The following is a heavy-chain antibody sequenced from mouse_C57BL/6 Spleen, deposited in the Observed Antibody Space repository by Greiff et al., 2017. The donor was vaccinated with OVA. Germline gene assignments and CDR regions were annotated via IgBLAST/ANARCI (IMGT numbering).Heavy chain of an antibody. D-gene: IGHD1-1*01. CDR3: AREEATVVPYWYFDV. J-gene: IGHJ1*03. Sequence: EVKLQESGPELVKPGDSVKISCKASGYSFTGYFMNWVMQSHGKSLEWIGRINPYNGDTFYNQKFKGKATLTVDKSSSTAHMELRSLTSEDSAVYYCAREEATVVPYWYFDVWGTGTTVTVSS. CDR1: GYSFTGYF. V-gene: IGHV1-20*01. CDR2: INPYNGDT.